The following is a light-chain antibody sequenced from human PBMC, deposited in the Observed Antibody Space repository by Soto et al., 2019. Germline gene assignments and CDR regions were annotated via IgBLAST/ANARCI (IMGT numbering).Light chain of an antibody. V-gene: IGKV1-9*01. CDR1: QGIRSY. CDR2: GAS. J-gene: IGKJ3*01. CDR3: QQYGASPLFT. Sequence: DIQLTQSPFFLSASVGDRVTITCRASQGIRSYLAWYQQRPGKAPELLIYGASTLRTGVASRFSGSGSGTDFTLTISRLEPEDFAVYSCQQYGASPLFTFGPGTKVDLK.